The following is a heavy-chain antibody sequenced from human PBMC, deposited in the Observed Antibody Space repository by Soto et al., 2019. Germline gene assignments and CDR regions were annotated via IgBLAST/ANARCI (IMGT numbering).Heavy chain of an antibody. Sequence: QVQLQESGPGLVKPSETLSLTCTVSGGSISSYYWSWIRQPLGKGLEWIGYIYYSGSTNYNPSLKSRVTISVDTSKNQFSLKLSSVTAADTAVYYCARGPPYYDFWSGYSKNWFDPWGQGTLVTVSS. CDR3: ARGPPYYDFWSGYSKNWFDP. CDR2: IYYSGST. D-gene: IGHD3-3*01. V-gene: IGHV4-59*01. J-gene: IGHJ5*02. CDR1: GGSISSYY.